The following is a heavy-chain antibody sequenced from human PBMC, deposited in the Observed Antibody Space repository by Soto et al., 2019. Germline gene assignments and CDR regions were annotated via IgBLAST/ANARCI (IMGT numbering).Heavy chain of an antibody. CDR1: GFTFSDYW. V-gene: IGHV3-7*05. CDR3: ASSMGRGGNDY. J-gene: IGHJ4*02. D-gene: IGHD3-10*01. Sequence: EVQLVESGGGLVQPGGSLRLSCAASGFTFSDYWMSWVRQAPGKGLECVANIKTDGSEKYYVDPVKGRFTISRDNAKHSLYLQRNSLRAEDTAVYYCASSMGRGGNDYWGQGTLVAVSS. CDR2: IKTDGSEK.